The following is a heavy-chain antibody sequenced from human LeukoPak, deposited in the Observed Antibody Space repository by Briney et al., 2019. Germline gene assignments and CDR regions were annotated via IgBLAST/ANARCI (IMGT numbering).Heavy chain of an antibody. J-gene: IGHJ4*02. V-gene: IGHV4-39*07. Sequence: PSETLSLTCTVSGDSISSRSYYWGWLRQPPGKGLEWIGSIYYSEGTYYNPSLKSRVTISIDTSKNQFSLKLNSVTAADTAVYYCARDRYCSGRSCYGPPDYWGQGALVTVSS. D-gene: IGHD2-15*01. CDR2: IYYSEGT. CDR1: GDSISSRSYY. CDR3: ARDRYCSGRSCYGPPDY.